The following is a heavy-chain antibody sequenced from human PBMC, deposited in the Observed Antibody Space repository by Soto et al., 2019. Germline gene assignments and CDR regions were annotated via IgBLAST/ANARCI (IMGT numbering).Heavy chain of an antibody. V-gene: IGHV3-33*01. CDR1: GFTFSSYG. Sequence: GGSLRLSCAASGFTFSSYGMHWFRQAPGKGLEWVAVIWYDGSNKYYADSVKGRFTISRDNSKNTLYLQMNSLRAEDTAVYYCARDRGFSGDHLDYYYGMDVWGQGTTVTVSS. CDR3: ARDRGFSGDHLDYYYGMDV. J-gene: IGHJ6*02. D-gene: IGHD4-17*01. CDR2: IWYDGSNK.